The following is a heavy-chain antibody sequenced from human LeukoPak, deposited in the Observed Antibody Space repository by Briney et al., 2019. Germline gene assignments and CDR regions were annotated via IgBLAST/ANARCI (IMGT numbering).Heavy chain of an antibody. D-gene: IGHD3-3*01. Sequence: SQTLSLTCAISGDSISSNSPAWNWIRQSPSRGLEWLGRTYYRSNWYNDYAVSVKSRITFNPDTSKNQFSLQLKSVTPEDTAVYYCVRNLDDGSFLAFDFWGQGTVVTVSS. CDR3: VRNLDDGSFLAFDF. V-gene: IGHV6-1*01. J-gene: IGHJ3*01. CDR2: TYYRSNWYN. CDR1: GDSISSNSPA.